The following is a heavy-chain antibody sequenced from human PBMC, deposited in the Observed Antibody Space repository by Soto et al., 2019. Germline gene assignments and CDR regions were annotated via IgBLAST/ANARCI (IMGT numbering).Heavy chain of an antibody. CDR3: ARDGTIQMANFDF. V-gene: IGHV1-69*01. D-gene: IGHD1-1*01. J-gene: IGHJ4*02. CDR2: IIPLFGTP. Sequence: QVLLMQSGAEVKKPGSSVKVSCTSSGGLFSSYGISWVRQVPGQGLEWLGGIIPLFGTPSYARKFQDRLTISADESTTTAYMELSSLTSEDTAMYFCARDGTIQMANFDFWGQGTLVTVSS. CDR1: GGLFSSYG.